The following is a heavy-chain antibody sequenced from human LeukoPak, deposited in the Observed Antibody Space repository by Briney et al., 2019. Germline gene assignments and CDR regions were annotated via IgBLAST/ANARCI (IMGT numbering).Heavy chain of an antibody. Sequence: SQTLSLTCTVSGGSISNGGYYWSWIRQHPGKGLEWIGHIYYSGSTYYNPSLKSRVTMSVDMSKNQFSLKLTFVTAADTAVYYCARPVYCTNGVCSDYWGQGTLVTVSS. D-gene: IGHD2-8*01. CDR2: IYYSGST. J-gene: IGHJ4*02. V-gene: IGHV4-31*03. CDR1: GGSISNGGYY. CDR3: ARPVYCTNGVCSDY.